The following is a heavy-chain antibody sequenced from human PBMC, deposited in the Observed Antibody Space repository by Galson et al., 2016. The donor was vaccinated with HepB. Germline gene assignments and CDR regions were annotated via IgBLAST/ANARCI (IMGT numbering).Heavy chain of an antibody. CDR1: GFTFSTYA. D-gene: IGHD3-9*01. CDR3: AKLEYYDIVTGYPFLETFDI. Sequence: SLRLSCAASGFTFSTYAMSWVRQAPGKGLYWVSAIGSSTYYADSVKGRFTVSRDNSKHTLYLQMNSLGAEDSAVYYCAKLEYYDIVTGYPFLETFDIWGQGTTVTVSS. CDR2: IGSST. J-gene: IGHJ3*02. V-gene: IGHV3-23*01.